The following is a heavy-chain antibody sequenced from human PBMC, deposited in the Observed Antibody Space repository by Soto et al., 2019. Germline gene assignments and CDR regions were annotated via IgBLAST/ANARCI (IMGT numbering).Heavy chain of an antibody. CDR1: GYTFTYRY. J-gene: IGHJ5*02. V-gene: IGHV1-45*02. CDR2: ITPFNGNT. CDR3: ARGTDAGYDFWSGYQRQRRNNWFDP. Sequence: SVKVSCKASGYTFTYRYLHWVRQAPGQALEWMGWITPFNGNTNYAQKFQDRVTITRNSSISTAYMELSSLRSEDTAVYYCARGTDAGYDFWSGYQRQRRNNWFDPWGQGTLVTVSS. D-gene: IGHD3-3*01.